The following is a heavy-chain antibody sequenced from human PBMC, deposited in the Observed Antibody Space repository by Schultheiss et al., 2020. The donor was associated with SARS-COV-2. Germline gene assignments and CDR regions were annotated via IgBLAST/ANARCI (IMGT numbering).Heavy chain of an antibody. Sequence: ASVKVSCKASGYTFTSYYMHWVRQAPGQGLEWMGWISAYNGNTNYAQKLQGRVTITADESTSTAYMELSSLRSEDTAVYYCARGSSSWSDYYYGMDVWGQGTTVTVSS. D-gene: IGHD6-13*01. CDR1: GYTFTSYY. J-gene: IGHJ6*02. CDR2: ISAYNGNT. CDR3: ARGSSSWSDYYYGMDV. V-gene: IGHV1-18*04.